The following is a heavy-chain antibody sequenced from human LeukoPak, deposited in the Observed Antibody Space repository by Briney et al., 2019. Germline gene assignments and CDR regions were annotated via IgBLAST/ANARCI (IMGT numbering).Heavy chain of an antibody. J-gene: IGHJ4*02. V-gene: IGHV4-59*01. Sequence: SETLSLTCTVSGGSISSYYWSWIRQPPGKGLEWIGFIHYSGGTNYNPSLKSRVTISVDTSKNQFSLKLSSVTAADTAVYYCARLGLDTLDLDYWGQGTLVTVSS. CDR3: ARLGLDTLDLDY. CDR2: IHYSGGT. CDR1: GGSISSYY. D-gene: IGHD5-18*01.